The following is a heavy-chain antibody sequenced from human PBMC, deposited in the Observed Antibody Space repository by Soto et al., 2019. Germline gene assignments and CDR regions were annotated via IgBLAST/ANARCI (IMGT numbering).Heavy chain of an antibody. V-gene: IGHV1-2*04. D-gene: IGHD3-3*01. CDR1: GYTFTSYG. CDR2: INPNSGGT. J-gene: IGHJ4*02. Sequence: ASVKVSCEASGYTFTSYGISWVRQAPGQGLEWMGWINPNSGGTNYARKFQGWVTMTRDTSISTAYMELSRLRSDDTAVYYCARDSSMYYDFWSGYPAPLSLDYWGQGTLVTVSS. CDR3: ARDSSMYYDFWSGYPAPLSLDY.